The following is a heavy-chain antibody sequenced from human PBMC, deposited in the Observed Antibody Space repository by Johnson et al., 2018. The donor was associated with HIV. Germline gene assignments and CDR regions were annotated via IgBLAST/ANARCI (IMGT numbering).Heavy chain of an antibody. Sequence: VQLVESGGGLVQPGGSLRLSCAASGFSVSSNYMTWVRQAPGKGLEWVSAISGSCGSTYYADSVKGRFTISRDNSKNTLYLQMNSLRAEDTAVYYCAKAHRGIVVALVAFDIWGQGTMVTVSS. J-gene: IGHJ3*02. CDR1: GFSVSSNY. V-gene: IGHV3-23*04. CDR3: AKAHRGIVVALVAFDI. D-gene: IGHD3-22*01. CDR2: ISGSCGST.